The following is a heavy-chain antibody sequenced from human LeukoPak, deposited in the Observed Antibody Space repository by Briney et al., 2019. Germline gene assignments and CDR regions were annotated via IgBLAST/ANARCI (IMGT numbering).Heavy chain of an antibody. CDR1: GFTFSSDA. J-gene: IGHJ3*02. CDR3: AKDRALLWFGALLYKPDAFDI. V-gene: IGHV3-23*01. Sequence: PGGSLRLSCAASGFTFSSDAMSCVRQAPGKGLEWVSAISGSGGSTYYADSVKGRFTISRDNSKNTLYLQMNSLRAEDTAVYYCAKDRALLWFGALLYKPDAFDIWGQGTMVTVSS. CDR2: ISGSGGST. D-gene: IGHD3-10*01.